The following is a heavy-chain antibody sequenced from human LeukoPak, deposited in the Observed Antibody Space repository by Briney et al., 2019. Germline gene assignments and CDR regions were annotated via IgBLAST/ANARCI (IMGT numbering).Heavy chain of an antibody. V-gene: IGHV3-23*01. D-gene: IGHD2-2*01. Sequence: GGSLRLSCAASGFTFSNYGMNWVRQAPGTGLEWVAGISGSGGNTYYADSVKGRFTISRDNSKNTLYLQMNSLRAEDTAVYYCARDLGSNEYCSSTSCPYNWFDPWGQGTLVTVSS. CDR2: ISGSGGNT. CDR3: ARDLGSNEYCSSTSCPYNWFDP. J-gene: IGHJ5*02. CDR1: GFTFSNYG.